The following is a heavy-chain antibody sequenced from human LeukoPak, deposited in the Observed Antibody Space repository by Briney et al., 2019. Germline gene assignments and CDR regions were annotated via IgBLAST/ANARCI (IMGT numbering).Heavy chain of an antibody. CDR2: MNPNSGNT. Sequence: ASVKVSCKASGYTFTSYDINWVRQAAGQGLEWMGWMNPNSGNTGYAQKFQGRVTMTRNTSISTAYMELSSLRSEDTAVYYCARSPRYSSSWYYFVYWGQGTLVTVSS. D-gene: IGHD6-13*01. J-gene: IGHJ4*02. V-gene: IGHV1-8*01. CDR1: GYTFTSYD. CDR3: ARSPRYSSSWYYFVY.